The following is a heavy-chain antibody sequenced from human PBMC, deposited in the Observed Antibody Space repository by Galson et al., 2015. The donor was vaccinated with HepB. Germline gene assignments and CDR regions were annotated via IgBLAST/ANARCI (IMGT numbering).Heavy chain of an antibody. CDR2: YYSGST. D-gene: IGHD3-3*01. Sequence: YYSGSTYYNPSLKSRVTISADTSKNQFSLKLTSVTAADTAVYYCARGGVWSGRSVYTYWGQGTLVTVSS. CDR3: ARGGVWSGRSVYTY. J-gene: IGHJ4*02. V-gene: IGHV4-31*02.